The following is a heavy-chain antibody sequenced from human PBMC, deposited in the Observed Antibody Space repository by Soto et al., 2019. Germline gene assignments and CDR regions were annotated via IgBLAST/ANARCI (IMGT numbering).Heavy chain of an antibody. CDR2: ISSSSSTI. D-gene: IGHD6-13*01. CDR1: GFTFSSYS. J-gene: IGHJ5*02. V-gene: IGHV3-48*01. Sequence: GGSLRLSCAASGFTFSSYSMNWVRQAPGKGLEWVSYISSSSSTIYYADSVKGRFTISRDNAKNSLYLQMNSLRAEDTAVYYCARLKYSSSWYVGDWFDPWGQGTLVTVSS. CDR3: ARLKYSSSWYVGDWFDP.